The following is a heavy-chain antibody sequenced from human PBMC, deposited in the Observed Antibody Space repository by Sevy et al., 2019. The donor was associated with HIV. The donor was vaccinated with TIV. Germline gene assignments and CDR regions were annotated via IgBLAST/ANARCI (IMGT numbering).Heavy chain of an antibody. CDR1: GFTFSSYW. Sequence: GGSLRLSCAASGFTFSSYWMHWVRQAPGKGLVWVSRINSDESTTNSADSVKGRFTISRDNAENTMDLQMNSLRAEDTAVYYCASGRYRGRYYGGSGFDYWGQGTLVTVSS. CDR3: ASGRYRGRYYGGSGFDY. D-gene: IGHD1-26*01. J-gene: IGHJ4*02. V-gene: IGHV3-74*01. CDR2: INSDESTT.